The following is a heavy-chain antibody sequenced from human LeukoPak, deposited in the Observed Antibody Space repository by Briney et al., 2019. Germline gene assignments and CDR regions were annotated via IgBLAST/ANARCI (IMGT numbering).Heavy chain of an antibody. V-gene: IGHV3-21*01. CDR2: ISRSNSYI. CDR1: GFSNYS. CDR3: AREAASYSSSHYYLYMDV. J-gene: IGHJ6*03. Sequence: GGSLRLSCAASGFSNYSMNWVRQAPGQGLEWVSSISRSNSYIYYAYSVKGRFTISRDNAKNSLYLQMNSLRVEDTAVYYCAREAASYSSSHYYLYMDVWGKGTTVTVSS. D-gene: IGHD6-6*01.